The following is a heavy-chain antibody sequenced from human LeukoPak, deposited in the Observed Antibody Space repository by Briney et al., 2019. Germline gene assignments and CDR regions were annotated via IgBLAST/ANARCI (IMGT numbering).Heavy chain of an antibody. CDR1: GFTFSSYS. CDR3: TRSYDIAPNDY. Sequence: GGSLRLSCAASGFTFSSYSMNWVRQAPGKGLEWVGFIRSKAYGGTTEYAASVKGRFTISRDDSKSIAYLQMNSLKTEDTAVYYCTRSYDIAPNDYWGQGTLVTVSS. CDR2: IRSKAYGGTT. V-gene: IGHV3-49*04. J-gene: IGHJ4*02. D-gene: IGHD3-22*01.